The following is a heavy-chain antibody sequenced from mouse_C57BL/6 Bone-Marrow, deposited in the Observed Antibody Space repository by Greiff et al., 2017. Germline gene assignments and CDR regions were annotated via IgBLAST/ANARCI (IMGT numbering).Heavy chain of an antibody. J-gene: IGHJ4*01. CDR3: ARSLGSMDY. D-gene: IGHD3-1*01. CDR2: IYPRSGNT. V-gene: IGHV1-81*01. CDR1: GYTFTSYG. Sequence: VQLQQSGAELARPGASVKLSCKASGYTFTSYGISWVKQRTGQGLEWIGEIYPRSGNTYYNEKFKGKATLTADKSSSTAYMQLSSLTSEDSAVYYCARSLGSMDYWGQGTSVTVAS.